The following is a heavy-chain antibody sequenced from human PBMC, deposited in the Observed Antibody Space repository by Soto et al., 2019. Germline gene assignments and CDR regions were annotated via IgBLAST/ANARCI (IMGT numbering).Heavy chain of an antibody. V-gene: IGHV1-2*04. CDR2: INPNSGGT. J-gene: IGHJ1*01. Sequence: ASVKVSCKASGYTFTGYYMHWVRQAPGQGLEWMGWINPNSGGTNYAQKFQGWVTMTRDTSISTAYMELSRLRSDDTAVYYCATGYYGGDDAEYFQHWGQGTLVTVSS. D-gene: IGHD2-21*02. CDR1: GYTFTGYY. CDR3: ATGYYGGDDAEYFQH.